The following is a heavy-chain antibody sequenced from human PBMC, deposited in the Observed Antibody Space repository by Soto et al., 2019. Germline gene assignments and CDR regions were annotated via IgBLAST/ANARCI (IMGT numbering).Heavy chain of an antibody. CDR1: GFAVSNSY. V-gene: IGHV3-53*02. CDR2: IYADGTT. CDR3: ARDWNGDSVIEH. J-gene: IGHJ1*01. Sequence: EVQLVETGGGLIQPGGSLSLSCAASGFAVSNSYMSWVRQAPGKGLEWVSVIYADGTTHSADSVRGRFTISRDSSRNTVYLPMNNLRAEATAVYYCARDWNGDSVIEHWGQGTLVTVSS. D-gene: IGHD4-17*01.